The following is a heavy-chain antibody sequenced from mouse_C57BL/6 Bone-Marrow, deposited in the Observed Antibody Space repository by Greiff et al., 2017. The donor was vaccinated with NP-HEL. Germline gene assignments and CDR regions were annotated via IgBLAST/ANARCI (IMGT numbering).Heavy chain of an antibody. Sequence: EVKLVESGGGLVQPGGSLKLSCAASGFTFSDYGMAWVRQAPRKGPEWVAFISNLAYSIYYAGTVTGRFTISRENAKNTLYLEMSSLRSEDTAMYYCARHALYYGNYDYYAMDYWGQGTSVTVSS. CDR1: GFTFSDYG. CDR3: ARHALYYGNYDYYAMDY. CDR2: ISNLAYSI. J-gene: IGHJ4*01. V-gene: IGHV5-15*01. D-gene: IGHD2-1*01.